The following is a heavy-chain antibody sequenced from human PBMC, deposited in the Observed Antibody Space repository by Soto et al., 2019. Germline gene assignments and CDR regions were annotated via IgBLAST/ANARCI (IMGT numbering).Heavy chain of an antibody. D-gene: IGHD6-6*01. V-gene: IGHV3-48*02. CDR1: GFTFSSYS. CDR2: ISSSSSTI. CDR3: ARAKLGLYYGMEV. J-gene: IGHJ6*01. Sequence: GGSLGLSCAASGFTFSSYSMDWFRQAPGKGLEWVSYISSSSSTIYYADSVKGRFTISRDNAKNSLYLQMNSLRDEDTAVYYCARAKLGLYYGMEVWGQGTTVTLSS.